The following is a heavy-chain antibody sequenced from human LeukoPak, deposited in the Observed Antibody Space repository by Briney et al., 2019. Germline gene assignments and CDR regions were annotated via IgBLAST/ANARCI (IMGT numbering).Heavy chain of an antibody. J-gene: IGHJ4*02. CDR3: ARSGSYYYDKSRRAPYYFDY. D-gene: IGHD3-22*01. CDR1: GGSFSGYY. CDR2: INHSGST. V-gene: IGHV4-34*01. Sequence: PSETLSLTCAVYGGSFSGYYWSWIRQPPGKGLEWIGEINHSGSTNYNPSLKSRVTISVDTPKNQFSLKLSSVTAADTAVYYCARSGSYYYDKSRRAPYYFDYWGQGTLVTVSS.